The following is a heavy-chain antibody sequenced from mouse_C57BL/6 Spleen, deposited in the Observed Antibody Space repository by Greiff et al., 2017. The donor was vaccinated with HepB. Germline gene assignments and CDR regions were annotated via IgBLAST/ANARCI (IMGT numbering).Heavy chain of an antibody. V-gene: IGHV1-82*01. CDR2: IYPGDGDT. D-gene: IGHD3-3*01. CDR3: ARKGDWTGYYFDY. J-gene: IGHJ2*01. Sequence: QVQLKQSGPELVKPGASVKISCKASGYAFSSSWMNWVKQRPGKGLEWIGRIYPGDGDTNYNGKFKGKATLTADKSSSTAYMQLSSLTSEDSAVYFCARKGDWTGYYFDYWGQGTTLTVSS. CDR1: GYAFSSSW.